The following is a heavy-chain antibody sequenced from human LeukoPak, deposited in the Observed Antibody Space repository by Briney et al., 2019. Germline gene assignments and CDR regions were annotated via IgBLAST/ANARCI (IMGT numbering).Heavy chain of an antibody. CDR1: GGSISSGGYY. CDR2: IYYSGST. Sequence: PSETLSLTCTVSGGSISSGGYYWSWIRQHPGKGLEWIGYIYYSGSTYYNPSLKSRVTISVDTSKNQFSLKLSSVTAADTAVYYCASPDTTVVHRNYAFDIWGQGTMVTVSS. D-gene: IGHD4-17*01. CDR3: ASPDTTVVHRNYAFDI. J-gene: IGHJ3*02. V-gene: IGHV4-31*03.